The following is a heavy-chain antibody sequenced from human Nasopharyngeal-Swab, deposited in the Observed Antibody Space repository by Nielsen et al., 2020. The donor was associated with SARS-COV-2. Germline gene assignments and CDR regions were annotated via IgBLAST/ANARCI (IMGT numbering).Heavy chain of an antibody. CDR2: ISYDGSNK. CDR3: ARGGGGEGNYYMDV. J-gene: IGHJ6*03. CDR1: GFTFSSYA. V-gene: IGHV3-30*04. Sequence: GESLKISCAASGFTFSSYAMHWVRQAPGKGLEWVAVISYDGSNKYYADSVKGRFTISRDNSKNTLYLQMNSLGAEDTAVYYCARGGGGEGNYYMDVWGKGTTVTVSS. D-gene: IGHD7-27*01.